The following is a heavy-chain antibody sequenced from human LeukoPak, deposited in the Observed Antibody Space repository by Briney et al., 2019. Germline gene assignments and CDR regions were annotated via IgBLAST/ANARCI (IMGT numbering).Heavy chain of an antibody. CDR3: AKALGHSDYWGSNHYVMDV. D-gene: IGHD3-22*01. CDR2: ISCDGSST. CDR1: GFTFSNYG. J-gene: IGHJ6*02. V-gene: IGHV3-30*18. Sequence: PGGSLRLSCAASGFTFSNYGMYWVRQAPGQGLEWVVFISCDGSSTYYADSVKGRFTISRDNSKNTLYLQMSSLRPEDTAVYYCAKALGHSDYWGSNHYVMDVRGQGSTVTVCS.